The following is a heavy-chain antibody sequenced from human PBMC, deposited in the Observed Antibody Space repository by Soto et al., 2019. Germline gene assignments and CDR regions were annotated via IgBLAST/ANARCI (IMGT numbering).Heavy chain of an antibody. CDR2: IWYDGSNK. D-gene: IGHD6-13*01. J-gene: IGHJ6*02. CDR1: GVTFSSYG. Sequence: AGGSLRLSCAASGVTFSSYGMHWVRQAPGKGLEWVAVIWYDGSNKYYADSVKGRFTISRDNSKNTLYLQMNSLRVEDTAVYYCAKDRRFSNYGMDVWGQGTTVTVSS. V-gene: IGHV3-33*06. CDR3: AKDRRFSNYGMDV.